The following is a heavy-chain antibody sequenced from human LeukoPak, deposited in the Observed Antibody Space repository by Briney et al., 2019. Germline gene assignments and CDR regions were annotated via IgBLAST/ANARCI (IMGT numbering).Heavy chain of an antibody. Sequence: ASVKVSCKASGYTFTSYGISWVRQAPGQGLEWMGWISAYNGNTNYAQKLQGRVTMTTDTSTSTAYMELRSLRSDDTAVYYCARTRRITMVRGVIPNWFDPWGEGTLVTVSS. CDR3: ARTRRITMVRGVIPNWFDP. J-gene: IGHJ5*02. V-gene: IGHV1-18*01. CDR1: GYTFTSYG. D-gene: IGHD3-10*01. CDR2: ISAYNGNT.